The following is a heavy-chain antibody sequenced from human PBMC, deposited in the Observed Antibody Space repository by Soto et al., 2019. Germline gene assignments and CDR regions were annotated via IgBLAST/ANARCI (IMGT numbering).Heavy chain of an antibody. Sequence: SETLSLTCTVSGGSISSYYWSWIRQPPGKGLEWIGYIYYSGSTNYNPSLKSRVTISVDTSKNQFSLKLSSVTAADTAVYYCARLPAVANWFDPWGQGTLVTSPQ. V-gene: IGHV4-59*01. CDR1: GGSISSYY. D-gene: IGHD2-15*01. CDR2: IYYSGST. J-gene: IGHJ5*02. CDR3: ARLPAVANWFDP.